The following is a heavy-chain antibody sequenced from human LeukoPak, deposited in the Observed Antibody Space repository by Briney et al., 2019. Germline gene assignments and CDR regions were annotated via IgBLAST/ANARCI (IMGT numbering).Heavy chain of an antibody. V-gene: IGHV1-46*01. CDR2: INPSGGST. Sequence: ASVKVSCKASGYTFTSYYMHWVRQAPGQELEWMGIINPSGGSTSYAQKFQGRVTMTRDTSTSTVYMELSSLRSEDTAVYYCARDSLRIAVAGYYFGYWGQGTLVTVSS. CDR1: GYTFTSYY. CDR3: ARDSLRIAVAGYYFGY. D-gene: IGHD6-19*01. J-gene: IGHJ4*02.